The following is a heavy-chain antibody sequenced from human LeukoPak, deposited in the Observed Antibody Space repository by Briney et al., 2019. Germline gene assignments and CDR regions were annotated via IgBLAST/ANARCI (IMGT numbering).Heavy chain of an antibody. CDR3: ARGGSGSYWGGDAFDI. CDR2: IYYSGST. Sequence: SETLSLTCTVSGGSISSSSYYWGWIRQPPGKGLEWIGSIYYSGSTCYNPSLKSRVTISVDTSKNQFSLKLSSVTAADTAVYYCARGGSGSYWGGDAFDIWGQGTMVTVSS. D-gene: IGHD1-26*01. V-gene: IGHV4-39*07. CDR1: GGSISSSSYY. J-gene: IGHJ3*02.